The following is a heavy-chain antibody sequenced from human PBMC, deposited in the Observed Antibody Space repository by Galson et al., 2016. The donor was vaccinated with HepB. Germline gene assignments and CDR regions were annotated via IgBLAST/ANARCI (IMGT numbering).Heavy chain of an antibody. J-gene: IGHJ4*02. V-gene: IGHV4-61*01. D-gene: IGHD1-1*01. CDR1: GGSVNNGHYY. Sequence: SETLSLTCTVSGGSVNNGHYYWSWIRQPPGKGLEWIGYIYYSGSTNYNPSLKSRVTISVDTSKNQFSLKLSSVTAADTAVYYCGRDHDTTGIDYWGQGTLVTVSS. CDR3: GRDHDTTGIDY. CDR2: IYYSGST.